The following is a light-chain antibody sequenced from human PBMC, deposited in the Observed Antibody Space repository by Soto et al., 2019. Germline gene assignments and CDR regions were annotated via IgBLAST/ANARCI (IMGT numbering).Light chain of an antibody. CDR3: CSYTTSNTRQIV. J-gene: IGLJ1*01. CDR1: SSDVGGYNY. V-gene: IGLV2-14*01. Sequence: QSVLTQPAYVSGAPGQSITISCTGASSDVGGYNYVSWYQQQPGKAPKFMIYDVSNRPSGVSNRFSGSKSGNTASLTISGLQAEDEAEYYCCSYTTSNTRQIVFGTGTKVTVL. CDR2: DVS.